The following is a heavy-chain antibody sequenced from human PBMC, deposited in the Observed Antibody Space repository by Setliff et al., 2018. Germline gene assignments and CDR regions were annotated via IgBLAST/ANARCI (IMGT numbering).Heavy chain of an antibody. CDR2: MYHGGNT. J-gene: IGHJ6*02. Sequence: SETLSLTCAVSGFPITSGYYWGWVRQPPGMGLEWITSMYHGGNTYYNPSLESRVTISEDTSKNQFSLRLTSVTAADTAVYYCAQEYVVIQFVTNVHNHYGMDVWGQGTTVTVSS. CDR3: AQEYVVIQFVTNVHNHYGMDV. V-gene: IGHV4-38-2*01. CDR1: GFPITSGYY. D-gene: IGHD2-21*01.